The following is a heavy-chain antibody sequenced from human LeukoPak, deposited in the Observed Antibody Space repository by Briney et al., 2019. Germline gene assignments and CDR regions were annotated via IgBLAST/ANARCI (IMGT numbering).Heavy chain of an antibody. J-gene: IGHJ1*01. Sequence: PGGSLRLSCAASGITFSGAWTHWVRQAPGKGLVWVSRINDDGSFRRYANSVKGRFTISRDNAKNTLFLQMDSLRAEDTAVCYCARVSGPGMNEYYHLWGQGTLVTVSS. D-gene: IGHD3-10*01. CDR2: INDDGSFR. V-gene: IGHV3-74*01. CDR3: ARVSGPGMNEYYHL. CDR1: GITFSGAW.